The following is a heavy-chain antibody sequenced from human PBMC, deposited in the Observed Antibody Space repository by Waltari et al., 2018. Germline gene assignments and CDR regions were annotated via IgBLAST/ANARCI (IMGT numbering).Heavy chain of an antibody. CDR1: GCDLSHVG. J-gene: IGHJ5*02. CDR3: AKDAFGNTYLDH. D-gene: IGHD3-10*01. Sequence: QVQLVEPGGGVVQPGMCLRLSCAASGCDLSHVGMHWVRQGPSKGLEWVALASLDGSTTYYADSVGGRFTISRDNSKNTLYLDINTLRVDDTAIYYCAKDAFGNTYLDHWGQGTLVTVSS. V-gene: IGHV3-30*18. CDR2: ASLDGSTT.